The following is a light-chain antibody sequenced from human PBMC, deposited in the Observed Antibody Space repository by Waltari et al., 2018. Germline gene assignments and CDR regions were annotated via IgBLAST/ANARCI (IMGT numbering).Light chain of an antibody. V-gene: IGKV1-5*03. CDR2: KTS. CDR1: QSLSGW. CDR3: LQYIRSPLT. J-gene: IGKJ4*01. Sequence: DIQMTPSPPPLSASVGDTARITCRASQSLSGWLDWYQQKPGKAPKLLIYKTSNLQSGVSSRFSGSGSGTEFTLTIRSLQPEDFATYYCLQYIRSPLTFGGGTKVEIK.